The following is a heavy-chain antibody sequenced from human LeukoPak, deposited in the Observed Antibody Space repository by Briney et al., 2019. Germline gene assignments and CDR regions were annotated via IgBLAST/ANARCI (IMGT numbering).Heavy chain of an antibody. D-gene: IGHD5-12*01. CDR3: ARGAELIVAPDY. Sequence: ASVKVSCKTSGYSFTSYGINWVRQAPGQGLEWMGWISAYNGNTNYAQNLQGRVTMTTDTSTSTVYMELRSLRSDDTAVYYCARGAELIVAPDYWGQGTLVTVSS. CDR2: ISAYNGNT. J-gene: IGHJ4*02. V-gene: IGHV1-18*01. CDR1: GYSFTSYG.